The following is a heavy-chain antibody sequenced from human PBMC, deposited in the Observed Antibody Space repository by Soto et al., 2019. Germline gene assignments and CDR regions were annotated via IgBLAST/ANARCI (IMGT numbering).Heavy chain of an antibody. J-gene: IGHJ4*02. D-gene: IGHD4-17*01. CDR1: GGSISSGGYY. CDR3: VLSLQSPDYGDVFDY. CDR2: IYYSGST. V-gene: IGHV4-31*03. Sequence: PSETLSLTCTVSGGSISSGGYYWSWIRQHPGKGLEWIGYIYYSGSTYYNPSLKSRVTISVDTSKNQFSLKLSSVTAADTAVYYCVLSLQSPDYGDVFDYWGQGTLVTVSS.